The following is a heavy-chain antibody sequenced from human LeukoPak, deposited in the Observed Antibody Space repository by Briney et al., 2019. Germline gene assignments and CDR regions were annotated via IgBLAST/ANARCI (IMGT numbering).Heavy chain of an antibody. D-gene: IGHD5-18*01. V-gene: IGHV1-69*13. Sequence: SVKVSCKASGYTFTGYYMHWVRQAPGQGLEWMGGIIPIFGTANYAQKFQGRVTITADESTSTAYMELSSLRSEDTAVYYCARRGYSYGLVSYFDYWGQGTLVTVSS. CDR2: IIPIFGTA. J-gene: IGHJ4*02. CDR1: GYTFTGYY. CDR3: ARRGYSYGLVSYFDY.